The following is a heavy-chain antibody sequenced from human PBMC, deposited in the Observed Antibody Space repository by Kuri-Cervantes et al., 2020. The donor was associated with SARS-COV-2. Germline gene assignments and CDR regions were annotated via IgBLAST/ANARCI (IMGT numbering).Heavy chain of an antibody. CDR2: IIPIFGTA. V-gene: IGHV1-69*13. Sequence: SVKVSCKASGGTFSSYAISWVRQAPGQGLEWMGGIIPIFGTANYAQKFQGRVTISADESTSTAYMELSSLRSEDAAVYYCANLREVEYYGMDVWGQGTTVTVSS. J-gene: IGHJ6*02. CDR1: GGTFSSYA. D-gene: IGHD1-26*01. CDR3: ANLREVEYYGMDV.